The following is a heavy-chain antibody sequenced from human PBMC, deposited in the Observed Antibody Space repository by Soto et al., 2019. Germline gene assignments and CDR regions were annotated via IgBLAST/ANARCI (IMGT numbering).Heavy chain of an antibody. CDR1: GFTFSSYW. D-gene: IGHD1-26*01. V-gene: IGHV3-74*01. J-gene: IGHJ4*01. CDR3: ARAGSGSYHPLDY. CDR2: INSDGSST. Sequence: GGSLRLSCAASGFTFSSYWMHWVRQAPGKGLVWVSRINSDGSSTRYADSVKGRFTISRDNAKNTLYLQMNSLRAEDTAVYYCARAGSGSYHPLDYWGQEPWSPSPQ.